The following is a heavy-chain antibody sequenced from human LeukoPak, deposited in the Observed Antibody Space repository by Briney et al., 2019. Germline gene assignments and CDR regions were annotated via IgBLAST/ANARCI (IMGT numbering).Heavy chain of an antibody. J-gene: IGHJ6*03. Sequence: GASVKVSCKASGYTFTSYGISWVRQAPGQGLEWMGWINAYNGNTNYAQKLQGRVTMTTDTSTSTAYMELRSLRSDDTAVYYCARGRFKYFDYTPPYYMDVWGKGTTVTVSS. D-gene: IGHD3-9*01. CDR3: ARGRFKYFDYTPPYYMDV. CDR1: GYTFTSYG. CDR2: INAYNGNT. V-gene: IGHV1-18*01.